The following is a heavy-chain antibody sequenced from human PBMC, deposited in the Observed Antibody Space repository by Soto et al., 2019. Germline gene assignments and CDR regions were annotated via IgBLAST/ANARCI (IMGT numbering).Heavy chain of an antibody. Sequence: SETLSLTCTVSGGSISSYYWSWIRQPPGKGLEWIGYIYYSGSTNYNPSLKSRVTISVDTSKNQFSLKLSSVTAADTAVYYCARATYYYGSGSYQGMDVWGQGTTVT. CDR1: GGSISSYY. D-gene: IGHD3-10*01. CDR2: IYYSGST. V-gene: IGHV4-59*01. CDR3: ARATYYYGSGSYQGMDV. J-gene: IGHJ6*02.